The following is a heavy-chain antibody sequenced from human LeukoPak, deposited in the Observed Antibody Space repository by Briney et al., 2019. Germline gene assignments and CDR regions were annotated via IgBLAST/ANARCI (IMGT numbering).Heavy chain of an antibody. Sequence: SETLSLTCTVSGGSISSYYWSWIRQPPGKGLEWIGYIYYSGSTNYNPSLKSRVTISVDTSKNQFSLKLSSVTAADTAVYYCVRGDGDYTIDYWGQGTLVTVSS. CDR1: GGSISSYY. V-gene: IGHV4-59*01. CDR3: VRGDGDYTIDY. CDR2: IYYSGST. D-gene: IGHD4-17*01. J-gene: IGHJ4*02.